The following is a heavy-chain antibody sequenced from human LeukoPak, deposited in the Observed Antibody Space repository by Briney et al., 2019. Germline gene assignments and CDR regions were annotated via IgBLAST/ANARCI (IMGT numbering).Heavy chain of an antibody. J-gene: IGHJ6*02. D-gene: IGHD2-2*01. CDR2: ISGSGGST. CDR3: AKSTVVVPAAMVADV. V-gene: IGHV3-23*01. CDR1: GFSFGDFG. Sequence: GGSLRLSCAASGFSFGDFGMSWVRQAPGKGLEWVSAISGSGGSTYYADSVKGRFTISRDNSKNTLYLQMNSLRAEDTAVYYCAKSTVVVPAAMVADVWGQGTTVTVSS.